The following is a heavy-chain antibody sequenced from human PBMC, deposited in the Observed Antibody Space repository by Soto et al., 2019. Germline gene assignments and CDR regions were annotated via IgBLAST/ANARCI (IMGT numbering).Heavy chain of an antibody. CDR2: ISGGGSNT. CDR3: AKDSNKYSSSLRGRYFDY. V-gene: IGHV3-23*01. D-gene: IGHD4-4*01. J-gene: IGHJ4*02. Sequence: GGSLRLSCAASGFPLSSYVMSWVRQAPGKXLEWVSGISGGGSNTFYADYVKGRFTISRDNSKNTLLLQMNSLGAEDTAVYYCAKDSNKYSSSLRGRYFDYWGQGIGVTVSS. CDR1: GFPLSSYV.